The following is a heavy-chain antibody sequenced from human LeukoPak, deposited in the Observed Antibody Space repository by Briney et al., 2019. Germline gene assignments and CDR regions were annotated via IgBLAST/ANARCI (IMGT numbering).Heavy chain of an antibody. CDR3: ARSAAVTGQFDF. V-gene: IGHV4-30-4*08. CDR1: GGSISSGDYY. J-gene: IGHJ4*02. Sequence: SETLSLTCTVSGGSISSGDYYWNWIRQPPGKGLEWIGYIYYSRSTYYNPSLKSRIIISVDKSKNSFSLSLTSVTAADTAFYYCARSAAVTGQFDFWGQGTLVTVSS. D-gene: IGHD6-19*01. CDR2: IYYSRST.